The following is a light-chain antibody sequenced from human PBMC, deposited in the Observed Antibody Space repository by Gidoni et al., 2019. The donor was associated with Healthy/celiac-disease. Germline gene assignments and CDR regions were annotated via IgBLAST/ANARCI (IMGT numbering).Light chain of an antibody. J-gene: IGLJ2*01. Sequence: QSVLTQPPSASGTPGQRVTIACSGSSSNIGSNYVYWYQQLPGTAPKLLIYRNNQRTSGVPDRFSGSKSGTSASLAISGLRSEDEADYYCAAWDDSLSGLVVGGGTKLTVL. V-gene: IGLV1-47*01. CDR2: RNN. CDR1: SSNIGSNY. CDR3: AAWDDSLSGLV.